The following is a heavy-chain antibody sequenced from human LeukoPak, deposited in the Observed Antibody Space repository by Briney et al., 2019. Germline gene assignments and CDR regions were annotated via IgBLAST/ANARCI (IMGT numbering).Heavy chain of an antibody. J-gene: IGHJ5*02. Sequence: KPSETLSLTCTVSGGSISSYYWSWIRQPPGKGLEWIGYIYYSGSTNYNPSLESRVTISVDTSKNQFSLKLSSVTAADTAVYYCARGRVLVPAASGWFDPWGQGTLVTVSS. D-gene: IGHD2-2*01. CDR2: IYYSGST. CDR1: GGSISSYY. V-gene: IGHV4-59*08. CDR3: ARGRVLVPAASGWFDP.